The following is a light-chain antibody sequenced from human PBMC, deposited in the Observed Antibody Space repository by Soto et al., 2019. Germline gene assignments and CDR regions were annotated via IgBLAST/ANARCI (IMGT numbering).Light chain of an antibody. V-gene: IGKV1-39*01. CDR3: QQSHDIPFT. CDR2: AAS. Sequence: DIQTTQSPSSLSASVGDRVTITCRASLGVANYLNWYQHKPGKAPNLLIYAASRLQIGVPSRFSGRGSGTDFTLTINSLQPEDFATYYCQQSHDIPFTFGPGTKVEIK. CDR1: LGVANY. J-gene: IGKJ3*01.